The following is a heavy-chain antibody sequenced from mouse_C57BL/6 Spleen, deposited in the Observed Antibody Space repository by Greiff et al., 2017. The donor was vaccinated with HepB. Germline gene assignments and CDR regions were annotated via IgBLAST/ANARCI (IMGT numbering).Heavy chain of an antibody. Sequence: QVQLQQPGAELVKPGASVKLSCKASGYTFTSYWMHWVKQRPGRGLEWMGRIDPNSGGTKYNEKFKSKATLTVDKPSSTAYMQLSSLTSEDSAVYYCARGGLRPSMDYWGQGTSVTVSS. CDR3: ARGGLRPSMDY. CDR1: GYTFTSYW. D-gene: IGHD1-2*01. J-gene: IGHJ4*01. V-gene: IGHV1-72*01. CDR2: IDPNSGGT.